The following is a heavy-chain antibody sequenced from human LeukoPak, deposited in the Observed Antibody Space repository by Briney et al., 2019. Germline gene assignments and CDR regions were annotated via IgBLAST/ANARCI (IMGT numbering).Heavy chain of an antibody. CDR2: IYPGDSDT. CDR1: GYSFTSYW. D-gene: IGHD3-22*01. CDR3: ARLPYYYDSSGYSYYYYMDV. Sequence: GESLKISRKGSGYSFTSYWIGWVRQMPGKGLEWMGIIYPGDSDTRYSPSFQGQVTISADKSISTAYLQWSSLKASDTAMYYCARLPYYYDSSGYSYYYYMDVWGKGTTVTVSS. J-gene: IGHJ6*03. V-gene: IGHV5-51*01.